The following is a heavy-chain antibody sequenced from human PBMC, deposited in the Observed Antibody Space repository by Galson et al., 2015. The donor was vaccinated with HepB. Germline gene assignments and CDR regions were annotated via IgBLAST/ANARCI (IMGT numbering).Heavy chain of an antibody. V-gene: IGHV3-30*04. CDR1: GFTFSSYA. Sequence: SLRLSCAASGFTFSSYAMHWVRQAPGKGLEWVAVISYDGSNKYYADSVKGRFTISRDNSKNTLYLQMNSLRAEDTAVYYCARDMPPYGLEPYWYFDLWGRGTLVTVSS. CDR2: ISYDGSNK. D-gene: IGHD1-1*01. CDR3: ARDMPPYGLEPYWYFDL. J-gene: IGHJ2*01.